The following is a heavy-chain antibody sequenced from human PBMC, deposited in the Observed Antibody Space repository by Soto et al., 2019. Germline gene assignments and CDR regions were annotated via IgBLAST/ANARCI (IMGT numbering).Heavy chain of an antibody. V-gene: IGHV3-21*01. Sequence: GGSLRLSCAASGFTFSSYSMNWVRQAPGKGLEWVSSISSSSSYIYYADSVKGRFTISRDNAKNSLYLQMNSLRAEDTAVYYCARDRGLLWFGELFGYWGQGTLVTVSS. CDR3: ARDRGLLWFGELFGY. J-gene: IGHJ4*02. CDR2: ISSSSSYI. CDR1: GFTFSSYS. D-gene: IGHD3-10*01.